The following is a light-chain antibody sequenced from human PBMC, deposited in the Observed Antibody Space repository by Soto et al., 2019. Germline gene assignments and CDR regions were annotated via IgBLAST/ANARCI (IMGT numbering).Light chain of an antibody. CDR2: GAS. CDR1: QSVSSTY. Sequence: EIVWTQSPGTLSLSPGERATLACRASQSVSSTYLAWYQHKPGQAPRLLIYGASSRATGIPDRFSGSGSGTDLTLTISRLEPGDFAVYYCQQYGSSGTFGQGTKVDIK. CDR3: QQYGSSGT. J-gene: IGKJ1*01. V-gene: IGKV3-20*01.